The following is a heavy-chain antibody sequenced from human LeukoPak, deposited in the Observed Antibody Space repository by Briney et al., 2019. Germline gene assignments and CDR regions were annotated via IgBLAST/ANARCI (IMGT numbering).Heavy chain of an antibody. CDR2: IKSKIEGGTT. Sequence: GGSLRLSCAASGFSLANVWLHWIRQAPGKGLEWVGRIKSKIEGGTTNYAEPVRGRFTISRDDSKSAVYLQMNSLKIEDTAVYYCTTDLGTYYHGSQRLIPIDYWGQGTLVTVSS. J-gene: IGHJ4*02. CDR3: TTDLGTYYHGSQRLIPIDY. V-gene: IGHV3-15*07. D-gene: IGHD3-10*01. CDR1: GFSLANVW.